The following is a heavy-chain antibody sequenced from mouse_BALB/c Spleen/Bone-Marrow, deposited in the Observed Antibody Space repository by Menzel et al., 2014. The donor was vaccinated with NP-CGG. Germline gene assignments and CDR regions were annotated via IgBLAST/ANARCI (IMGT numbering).Heavy chain of an antibody. J-gene: IGHJ3*01. D-gene: IGHD2-1*01. V-gene: IGHV14-3*02. CDR2: IDPANGNT. Sequence: VQLKHSGAELVKPGASVKLSCTASGFNIKDTYMHWVKPRPEQGLEWIGRIDPANGNTKYDPKFQGKATITADTSSNTAYLQLSGLTSEYTAVYYCARNGNYGAWFAYWGQGTLVTVSA. CDR1: GFNIKDTY. CDR3: ARNGNYGAWFAY.